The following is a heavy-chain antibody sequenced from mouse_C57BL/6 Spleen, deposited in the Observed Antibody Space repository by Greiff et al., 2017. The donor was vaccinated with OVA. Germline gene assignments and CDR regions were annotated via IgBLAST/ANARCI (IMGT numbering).Heavy chain of an antibody. CDR1: GYTFTSYW. V-gene: IGHV1-52*01. D-gene: IGHD1-1*02. CDR2: IDPSDSET. CDR3: ARLGGDYGYDAMDY. Sequence: QVQLQQPGAELVRPGSSVKLSCKASGYTFTSYWMHWVQQRPRQGLEWIGNIDPSDSETHYNQKFKDKATLTVDKSSSTAYMQLSSLTSEDSAVYYCARLGGDYGYDAMDYWGQGTSVTVSS. J-gene: IGHJ4*01.